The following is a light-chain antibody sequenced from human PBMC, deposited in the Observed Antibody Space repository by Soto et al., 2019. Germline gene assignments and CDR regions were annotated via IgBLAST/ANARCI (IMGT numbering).Light chain of an antibody. Sequence: ETIMTQSPDTLSLSLVEIATLSCRASQSLRSSLAWYQQKPGQAPRLLIYDASTRATGIPARFSGSGSGTDFTLTISSLQPEDFATYYCQQSYSTPRTFGQGTKVDIK. CDR1: QSLRSS. J-gene: IGKJ1*01. V-gene: IGKV3-15*01. CDR3: QQSYSTPRT. CDR2: DAS.